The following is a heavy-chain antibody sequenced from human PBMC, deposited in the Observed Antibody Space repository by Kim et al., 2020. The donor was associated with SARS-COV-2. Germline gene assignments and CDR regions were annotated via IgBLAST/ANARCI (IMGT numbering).Heavy chain of an antibody. CDR3: AGYTTVTTYYYNYGMDA. CDR2: IYQSGST. Sequence: SETLSLTCAVSGGSISSSNWWRGVRQPPGKGLGWSGEIYQSGSTKYNPSIKSRVSISVDKSQNQYTLNLSYATAADTAVYDCAGYTTVTTYYYNYGMDASGEGTT. J-gene: IGHJ6*02. CDR1: GGSISSSNW. V-gene: IGHV4-4*02. D-gene: IGHD4-17*01.